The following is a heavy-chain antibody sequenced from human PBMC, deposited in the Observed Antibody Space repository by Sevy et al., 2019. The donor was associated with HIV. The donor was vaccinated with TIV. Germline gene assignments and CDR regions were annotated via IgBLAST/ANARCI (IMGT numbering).Heavy chain of an antibody. CDR1: GDSINTYY. D-gene: IGHD2-2*02. CDR2: VSHSGNT. Sequence: SETLSLTCTVSGDSINTYYWSWIRQPPGKGLEWIGYVSHSGNTNYNPSLKSRAPMSVDTSTNQFSLKVKSVTAADTAVYYCARLRWDLVVVPGATPGCYFDSWGQGTLVTVSS. V-gene: IGHV4-59*08. J-gene: IGHJ4*02. CDR3: ARLRWDLVVVPGATPGCYFDS.